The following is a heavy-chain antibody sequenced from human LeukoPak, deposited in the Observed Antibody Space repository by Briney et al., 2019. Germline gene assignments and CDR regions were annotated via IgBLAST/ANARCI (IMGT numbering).Heavy chain of an antibody. CDR3: DRACCSSTSCYRYSYYMDV. CDR1: GFTFSSYG. Sequence: GGSLRLSCAASGFTFSSYGMHWVRQAPGKGLEWGAFIRYDGSNKYYADSLKGRFTISRENSKNTLYLQMNSLRAEDTAVYYCDRACCSSTSCYRYSYYMDVWGKGTTVTVSS. J-gene: IGHJ6*03. CDR2: IRYDGSNK. V-gene: IGHV3-30*02. D-gene: IGHD2-2*02.